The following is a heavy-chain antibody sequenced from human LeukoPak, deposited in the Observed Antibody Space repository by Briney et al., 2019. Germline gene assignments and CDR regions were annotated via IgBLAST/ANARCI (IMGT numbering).Heavy chain of an antibody. CDR3: MSAHGY. J-gene: IGHJ4*02. Sequence: PGGSLRLSCVVSGYSFSTNMMTWVRQAPGKGLEWVATIRPGGRESYRVDSVKGRFTISRDNAKNSLYLQMNILRAEDTAVYYCMSAHGYWGQGTLVTVTS. CDR2: IRPGGRES. CDR1: GYSFSTNM. V-gene: IGHV3-7*01.